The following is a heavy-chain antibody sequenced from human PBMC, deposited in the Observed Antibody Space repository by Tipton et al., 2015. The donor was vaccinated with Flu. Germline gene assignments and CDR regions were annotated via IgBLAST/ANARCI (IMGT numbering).Heavy chain of an antibody. V-gene: IGHV4-38-2*02. CDR2: IFHTGTT. Sequence: LRLSCTVSGGSVSSPDYYWGWIRQPPGKGLEWIGNIFHTGTTYYNPSLKGRLTLSVDRSTNQFSLKVISVTAADTAVYYCARRDYSNYVSDPKNWFDPWGQGTLVTVSA. CDR3: ARRDYSNYVSDPKNWFDP. D-gene: IGHD4-11*01. J-gene: IGHJ5*02. CDR1: GGSVSSPDYY.